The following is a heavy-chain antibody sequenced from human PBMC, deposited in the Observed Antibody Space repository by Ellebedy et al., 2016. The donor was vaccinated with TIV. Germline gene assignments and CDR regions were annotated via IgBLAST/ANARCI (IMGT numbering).Heavy chain of an antibody. CDR3: ARALSRGWYLFDY. CDR2: MFHSGST. V-gene: IGHV4-38-2*02. CDR1: GYSISSGYY. Sequence: SETLSLXXNVSGYSISSGYYWGWIRQPPGKGLEWIGSMFHSGSTYYSPSLKSRVTISVDTTKNQWSLRLRSVTAADTAVYFCARALSRGWYLFDYWGQGILVSVSS. J-gene: IGHJ4*02. D-gene: IGHD6-19*01.